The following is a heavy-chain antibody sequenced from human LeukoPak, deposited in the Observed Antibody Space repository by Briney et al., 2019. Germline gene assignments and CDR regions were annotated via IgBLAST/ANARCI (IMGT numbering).Heavy chain of an antibody. CDR3: ASTEGYCSGGTCYSMEYFRH. CDR2: TFHNGNS. J-gene: IGHJ1*01. D-gene: IGHD2-15*01. CDR1: GGSISSFY. V-gene: IGHV4-59*01. Sequence: PSETLSLTCTVSGGSISSFYWSWIRQAPGKGLEWIGHTFHNGNSNYNPSLKTRVTLSLDTSKNQFSLKLNSVTAADTAVYYCASTEGYCSGGTCYSMEYFRHWGQGPQVPVSS.